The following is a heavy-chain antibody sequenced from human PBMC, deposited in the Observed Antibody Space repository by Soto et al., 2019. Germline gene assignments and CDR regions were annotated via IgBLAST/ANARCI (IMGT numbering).Heavy chain of an antibody. CDR3: ARGGRTRFDY. Sequence: QVQLVESGGGLVNPGGSLRLSCAASGFRFTDYYMSWLRQSPGKGLEWVSTILTTGSTIYYADSVRGRFTTSRDNAKTSVFLQMNSLGAEDTAIYYCARGGRTRFDYWGQGTLVTVSS. CDR2: ILTTGSTI. D-gene: IGHD4-17*01. V-gene: IGHV3-11*01. CDR1: GFRFTDYY. J-gene: IGHJ4*02.